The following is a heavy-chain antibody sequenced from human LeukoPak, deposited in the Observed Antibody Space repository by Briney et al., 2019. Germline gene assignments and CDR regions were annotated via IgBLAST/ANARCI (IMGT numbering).Heavy chain of an antibody. D-gene: IGHD4-17*01. CDR3: ARCGDYGRGQNYYYGMDV. CDR1: GFTYTDYS. Sequence: MTGGSLRLSCSASGFTYTDYSMSWIRQAPGKGLEWVSYISSSGSTIYYADSVKGRFTISRDNAKNSLYLQMNSLRAEDTAVYYCARCGDYGRGQNYYYGMDVWGQGTTVTVSS. V-gene: IGHV3-11*01. J-gene: IGHJ6*02. CDR2: ISSSGSTI.